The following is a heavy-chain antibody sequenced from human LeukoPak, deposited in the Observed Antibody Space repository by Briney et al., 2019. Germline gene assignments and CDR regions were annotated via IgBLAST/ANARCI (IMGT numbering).Heavy chain of an antibody. CDR2: INQDESAK. J-gene: IGHJ3*02. Sequence: PGGSLRLSCAASGFTFSRYWMSWVRQAPGKGLEWVASINQDESAKFYMDSVKGRFTISRDNAKNSLFLQMNSLRAEDTALYYCARGPRVGATYAFDIWGQGTMVTVSS. CDR3: ARGPRVGATYAFDI. V-gene: IGHV3-7*03. D-gene: IGHD1-26*01. CDR1: GFTFSRYW.